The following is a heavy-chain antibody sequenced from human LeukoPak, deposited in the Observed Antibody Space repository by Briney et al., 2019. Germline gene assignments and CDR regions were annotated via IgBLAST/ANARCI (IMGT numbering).Heavy chain of an antibody. Sequence: SETLSLTCTVSGGSISSSSYYWGWIRQPPGKGLEWIGSIYYSGSTYYNPSLKSRVTISVDTSKNQFSLKLSSVTAADTAVYYCARLGQLDYWGQGTLVTVSS. V-gene: IGHV4-39*01. CDR2: IYYSGST. CDR1: GGSISSSSYY. D-gene: IGHD6-6*01. CDR3: ARLGQLDY. J-gene: IGHJ4*02.